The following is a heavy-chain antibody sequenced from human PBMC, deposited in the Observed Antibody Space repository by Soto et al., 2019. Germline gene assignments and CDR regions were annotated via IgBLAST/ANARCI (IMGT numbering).Heavy chain of an antibody. CDR3: ARRDAGGDYRSGMDV. J-gene: IGHJ6*02. CDR2: INHSGST. V-gene: IGHV4-34*01. D-gene: IGHD2-21*02. Sequence: PSETLSLTCAVYGGSFSGYYWSWIRQPPGKGLEWIGEINHSGSTNYNPSLKSRVTISVDTSKNQFSLKLSSVTAADTAVYYCARRDAGGDYRSGMDVWVQGTTVTVSS. CDR1: GGSFSGYY.